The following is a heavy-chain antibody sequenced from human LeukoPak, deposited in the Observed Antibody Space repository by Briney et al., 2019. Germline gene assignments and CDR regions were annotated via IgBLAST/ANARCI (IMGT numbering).Heavy chain of an antibody. CDR1: GGSISSYY. D-gene: IGHD2-2*01. J-gene: IGHJ6*03. Sequence: PSETLSLTCTVSGGSISSYYWSWLRQPAGKGLEWIGRIYTSGSTNYNPSLKSRVTMSVDTSKNQFSLKLSSVTAADTAVYYCARGGPGDCSSTSCNSDDYSNDYYYYYYMDVWGKGTTVTVSS. CDR3: ARGGPGDCSSTSCNSDDYSNDYYYYYYMDV. CDR2: IYTSGST. V-gene: IGHV4-4*07.